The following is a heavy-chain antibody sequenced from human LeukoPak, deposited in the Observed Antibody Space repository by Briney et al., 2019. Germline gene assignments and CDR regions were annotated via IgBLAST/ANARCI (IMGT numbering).Heavy chain of an antibody. CDR3: AKDLDYGGNGDAFDI. V-gene: IGHV3-23*01. D-gene: IGHD4-23*01. Sequence: GGSLRLSCAASGFTFSSYAMSWVRQAPGRGLEWVSAISGSGGSTYYADSVKGRFTISRDNSKNTLYLQMNSLRAEDTAVYYCAKDLDYGGNGDAFDIWGQGTMVTVSS. J-gene: IGHJ3*02. CDR1: GFTFSSYA. CDR2: ISGSGGST.